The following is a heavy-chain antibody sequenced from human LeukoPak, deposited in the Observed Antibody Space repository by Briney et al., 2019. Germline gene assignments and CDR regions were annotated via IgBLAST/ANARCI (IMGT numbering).Heavy chain of an antibody. CDR1: GFTFSSYS. Sequence: GGSLRLSCAASGFTFSSYSMNWVRQAPGKGLEWVANIQQDGSEKYFVDSVKGRFTISRDNAKNSLYLQMNSLRAEDTAVYYCARSVPMGSGRGDFDYWGQGTLVTVSS. CDR2: IQQDGSEK. D-gene: IGHD3-10*01. J-gene: IGHJ4*02. V-gene: IGHV3-7*03. CDR3: ARSVPMGSGRGDFDY.